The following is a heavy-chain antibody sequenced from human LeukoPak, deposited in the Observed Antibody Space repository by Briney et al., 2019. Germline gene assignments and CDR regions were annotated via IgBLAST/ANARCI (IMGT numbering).Heavy chain of an antibody. CDR3: AGAGDDFWSAYHFDH. Sequence: GSLRLSCAASGFTFSSYWMNWVRQAPGKGLEWVANIKQDGSEKHYVDSVKGRFTISRDNAKNSVYLQMNSLRAEDTAVYYCAGAGDDFWSAYHFDHWGQGTLVTVSS. J-gene: IGHJ4*02. D-gene: IGHD3-3*01. CDR1: GFTFSSYW. CDR2: IKQDGSEK. V-gene: IGHV3-7*01.